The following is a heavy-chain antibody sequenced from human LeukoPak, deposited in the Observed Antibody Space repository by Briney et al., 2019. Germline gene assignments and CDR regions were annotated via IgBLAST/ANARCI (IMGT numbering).Heavy chain of an antibody. D-gene: IGHD2-8*02. CDR1: GGSISSPSYS. Sequence: SETLSLTCTVSGGSISSPSYSWGWIRQLPGKGLEWIGSFYYSDTTYYNPSFKSRVTISVDASKNQFSLKLSSVTAADTAVYYCARHTYWGYQVSWGQGSLVIVSS. J-gene: IGHJ5*02. CDR3: ARHTYWGYQVS. V-gene: IGHV4-39*01. CDR2: FYYSDTT.